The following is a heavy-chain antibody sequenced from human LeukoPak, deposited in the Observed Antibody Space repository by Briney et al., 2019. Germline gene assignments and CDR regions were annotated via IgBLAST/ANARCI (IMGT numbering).Heavy chain of an antibody. CDR2: ISGSGGTA. Sequence: GGSLRLSCAASGFTFSIYAMSWVRQAPGKGLEWVSAISGSGGTAYYADSVKGRFTISRDNSKNTLFLQMNSLRAEDTAVYYCARDDSSSYRPDRDYWGQGTLVTVSS. J-gene: IGHJ4*02. CDR3: ARDDSSSYRPDRDY. V-gene: IGHV3-23*01. CDR1: GFTFSIYA. D-gene: IGHD6-6*01.